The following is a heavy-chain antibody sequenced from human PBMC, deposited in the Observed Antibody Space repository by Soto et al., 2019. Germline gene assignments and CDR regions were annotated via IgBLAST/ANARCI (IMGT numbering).Heavy chain of an antibody. CDR2: INAGNGDT. D-gene: IGHD3-22*01. Sequence: ASVKVSCKTSGYTFSSYAMNWVRQAPGQGLEWMGWINAGNGDTDYSQKFQGRVTITRDTSASTAYMELCSLRSEDTAVYYCVLVVVITPQQNYYYYGMDVWGQGTTVTVSS. CDR3: VLVVVITPQQNYYYYGMDV. V-gene: IGHV1-3*01. CDR1: GYTFSSYA. J-gene: IGHJ6*02.